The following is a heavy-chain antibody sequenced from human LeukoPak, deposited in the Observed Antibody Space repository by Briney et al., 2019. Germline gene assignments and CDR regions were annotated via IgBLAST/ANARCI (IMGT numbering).Heavy chain of an antibody. J-gene: IGHJ4*02. V-gene: IGHV3-23*01. D-gene: IGHD3-3*01. Sequence: HSGGSLRLXCAASGFTCSTYAMSWVRQAPGKGLEWVSAISGSGGYTYYADSVKGRFTISRDSSKNTLYLQMNSLRAEDTAVYYCAGRITIFGVVTINWGQGTLVTVSS. CDR1: GFTCSTYA. CDR2: ISGSGGYT. CDR3: AGRITIFGVVTIN.